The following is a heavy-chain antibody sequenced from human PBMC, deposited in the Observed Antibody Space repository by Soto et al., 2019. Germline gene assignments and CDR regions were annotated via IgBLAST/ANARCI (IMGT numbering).Heavy chain of an antibody. Sequence: EVQLLESGGGLVQPGGSLRLSCAASGFTFSSYAMSWVRQAPGKGLEWVSAISGSGGSTYYADSVKGRFTISRDNSKNTLYLQMNSLRAEDTAVYYCAKVSHYDFWSGYPYGYFDYWGQGTLVTVSS. V-gene: IGHV3-23*01. CDR2: ISGSGGST. CDR1: GFTFSSYA. J-gene: IGHJ4*02. D-gene: IGHD3-3*01. CDR3: AKVSHYDFWSGYPYGYFDY.